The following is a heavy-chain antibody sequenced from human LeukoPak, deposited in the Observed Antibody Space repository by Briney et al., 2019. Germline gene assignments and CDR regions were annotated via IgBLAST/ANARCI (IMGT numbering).Heavy chain of an antibody. J-gene: IGHJ4*02. V-gene: IGHV3-74*01. Sequence: GVSLRLSCAASGCTFSTYWMHWVRQAPGKGLVCVARIKGDGSSTIYADSVKGRFTISRDNSKNTLYLQTSSLRAEDTAVYYCARASTTVPNLLDHWGRGTLVTVSS. CDR1: GCTFSTYW. D-gene: IGHD4-17*01. CDR2: IKGDGSST. CDR3: ARASTTVPNLLDH.